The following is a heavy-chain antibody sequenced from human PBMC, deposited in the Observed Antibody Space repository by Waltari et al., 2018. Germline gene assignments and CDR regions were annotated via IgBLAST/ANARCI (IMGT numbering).Heavy chain of an antibody. CDR1: GYTFLSYY. Sequence: QVQLVQSGTEVKKPGDSVKVSCKASGYTFLSYYIHWVRQAPGQGLEWMGRLNPNTGDTVCAHGFKGRATMTRDTSIATAYLELSGLRSDDTAVYYWARDLGHHGDYALGRIDYWGQGTLVTVSS. D-gene: IGHD4-17*01. CDR3: ARDLGHHGDYALGRIDY. V-gene: IGHV1-2*06. CDR2: LNPNTGDT. J-gene: IGHJ4*02.